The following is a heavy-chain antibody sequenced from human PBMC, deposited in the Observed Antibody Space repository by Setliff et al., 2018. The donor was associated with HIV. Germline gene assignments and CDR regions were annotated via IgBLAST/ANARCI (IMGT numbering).Heavy chain of an antibody. Sequence: PSETLSLTCTVSGGSISSSSYYWGWIRQPPGKGLEWIGSSYYSGSTDHNPSLKRRVSISLDTSKNQFSPRLSSVTAADTAVYYCVRGYCSSTTCYDDYYYMDVWGKGSTVTVSS. V-gene: IGHV4-39*07. CDR2: SYYSGST. D-gene: IGHD2-2*01. CDR1: GGSISSSSYY. CDR3: VRGYCSSTTCYDDYYYMDV. J-gene: IGHJ6*03.